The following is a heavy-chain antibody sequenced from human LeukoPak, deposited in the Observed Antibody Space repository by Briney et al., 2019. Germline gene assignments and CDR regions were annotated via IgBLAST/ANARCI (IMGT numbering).Heavy chain of an antibody. D-gene: IGHD5-24*01. CDR1: GFTLSSYW. CDR2: INSDGGST. J-gene: IGHJ4*02. CDR3: ARRIQGMAPYYFDY. V-gene: IGHV3-74*01. Sequence: GGSLRLSSTASGFTLSSYWMHWVRQAPGKGLVWVSRINSDGGSTSYADSVKGRFTISRGNAKNTLYLQMNSLRAEDTAVYYCARRIQGMAPYYFDYWGQGTLVTVSS.